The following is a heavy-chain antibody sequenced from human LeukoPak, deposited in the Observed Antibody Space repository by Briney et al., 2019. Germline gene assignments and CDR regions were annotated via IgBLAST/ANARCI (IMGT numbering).Heavy chain of an antibody. D-gene: IGHD5-24*01. Sequence: SETLSLTCTVSGGSISSHYWSWIRQPPGKGLEWIGYIYYSGSTDYNPSLKSRVTISVDTSKNQFSLKLSSVTAADTAVYYCASGRDGYNDYWGQGTLVTASS. CDR1: GGSISSHY. J-gene: IGHJ4*02. V-gene: IGHV4-59*11. CDR2: IYYSGST. CDR3: ASGRDGYNDY.